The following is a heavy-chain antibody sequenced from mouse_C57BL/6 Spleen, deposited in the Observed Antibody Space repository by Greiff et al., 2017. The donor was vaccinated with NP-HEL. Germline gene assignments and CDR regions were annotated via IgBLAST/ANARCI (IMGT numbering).Heavy chain of an antibody. D-gene: IGHD1-1*01. V-gene: IGHV1-55*01. Sequence: QVQLKESGAELVKPGASVKMSCKASGYTFTSYWITWVKQRPGQGLEWIGDIYPGSGSTNYNEKFKSKATRTVDTSSSTAYMQLSSLTSEDSAVYYCARRDGSSYDYAMDYWGQGTSVTVSS. J-gene: IGHJ4*01. CDR1: GYTFTSYW. CDR2: IYPGSGST. CDR3: ARRDGSSYDYAMDY.